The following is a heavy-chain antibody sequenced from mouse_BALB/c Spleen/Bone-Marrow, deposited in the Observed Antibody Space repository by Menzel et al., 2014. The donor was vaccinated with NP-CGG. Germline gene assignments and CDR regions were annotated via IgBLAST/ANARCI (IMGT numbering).Heavy chain of an antibody. J-gene: IGHJ4*01. D-gene: IGHD4-1*01. Sequence: VQLQQSGAELVKPGASVKLSCTASGFNIKDTYMHWVKQRPEQGLEWIGRIDPANGNTKYDPKFQGKATITADTSSNTARLQLSSLTSEDTAVYYCARWEYYAMDYWGQGTSVTVSS. CDR3: ARWEYYAMDY. CDR2: IDPANGNT. V-gene: IGHV14-3*02. CDR1: GFNIKDTY.